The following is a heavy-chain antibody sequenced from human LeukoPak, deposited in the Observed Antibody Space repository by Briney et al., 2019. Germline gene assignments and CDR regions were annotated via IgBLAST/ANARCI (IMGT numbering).Heavy chain of an antibody. CDR1: GGSFSGYY. CDR2: INHSGST. V-gene: IGHV4-34*01. CDR3: ATRGHSGYDYGY. Sequence: PSETLSLTCAVHGGSFSGYYWSWIRQPPEKGLEWIGEINHSGSTNYNPSLKSRVAISVDTSKSQFSLNLTSVSAADTAVYYCATRGHSGYDYGYWGQGTLVTVSS. J-gene: IGHJ4*02. D-gene: IGHD5-12*01.